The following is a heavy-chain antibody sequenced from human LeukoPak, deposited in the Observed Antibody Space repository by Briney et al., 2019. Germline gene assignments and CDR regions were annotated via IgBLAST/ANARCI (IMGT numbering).Heavy chain of an antibody. CDR3: ARHVRGSYALDY. V-gene: IGHV4-59*08. J-gene: IGHJ4*02. D-gene: IGHD1-26*01. Sequence: SETLSLTCTVSGGSISSYYWSWIRQPPGKGLEWIGYIYYSGSTNYNPSLKSRVTISVDTSKNQFSLKLSSVTAADTAVYYCARHVRGSYALDYWGQGTLVTVSS. CDR1: GGSISSYY. CDR2: IYYSGST.